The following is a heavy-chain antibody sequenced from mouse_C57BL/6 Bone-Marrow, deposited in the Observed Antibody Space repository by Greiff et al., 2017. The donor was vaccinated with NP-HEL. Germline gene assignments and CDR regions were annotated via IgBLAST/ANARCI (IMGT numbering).Heavy chain of an antibody. V-gene: IGHV5-17*01. J-gene: IGHJ4*01. CDR2: ISSGSSTI. CDR1: GFTFSDYG. Sequence: EVHLVESGGGLVKPGGSLKLSCAASGFTFSDYGMHWVRQAPEKGLEWVAYISSGSSTIYYADTVKGRFTISRDNAKNTLFLQMTSLRSEDTAMYYCARPAFSYGSSPYAMDYWGQGTSVTVSS. CDR3: ARPAFSYGSSPYAMDY. D-gene: IGHD1-1*01.